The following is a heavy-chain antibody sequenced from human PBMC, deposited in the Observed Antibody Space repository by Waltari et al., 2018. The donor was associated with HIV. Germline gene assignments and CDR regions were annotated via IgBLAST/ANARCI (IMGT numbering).Heavy chain of an antibody. CDR2: IKSKTDGGTT. D-gene: IGHD3-10*01. J-gene: IGHJ6*02. V-gene: IGHV3-15*01. CDR1: GFTFSNAW. Sequence: EVQLVESGGGLVKPGGSLRLSCAASGFTFSNAWMSWVRQAPGKGRGWVGRIKSKTDGGTTDYAAPVKGRFTISRDESKNTLYLQMNSLKTEDTAVYYCTTLVLLGVGMDVWGQGTTVTVSS. CDR3: TTLVLLGVGMDV.